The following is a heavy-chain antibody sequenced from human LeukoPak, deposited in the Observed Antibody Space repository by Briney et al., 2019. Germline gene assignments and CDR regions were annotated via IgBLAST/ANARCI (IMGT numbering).Heavy chain of an antibody. CDR3: ARLSGYTETSHFDY. V-gene: IGHV3-7*01. J-gene: IGHJ4*02. D-gene: IGHD2-2*02. CDR1: GFPFSNYW. Sequence: GGTLRLSCAASGFPFSNYWMTWVRQAPGKGLEWVASIEKEGSEKYYVDSVTGRFTISRDNAKTSLSLQMNSLRAEDTAVYYCARLSGYTETSHFDYWGQGTLVTVSS. CDR2: IEKEGSEK.